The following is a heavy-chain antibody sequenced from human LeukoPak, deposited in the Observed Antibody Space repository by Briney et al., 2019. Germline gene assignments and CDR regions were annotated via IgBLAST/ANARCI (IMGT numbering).Heavy chain of an antibody. CDR2: IKQDGSEK. D-gene: IGHD3-3*01. CDR1: GFTFSNYW. Sequence: GGSLRLSCAASGFTFSNYWMSWVRQAPGKGLEWVANIKQDGSEKYYVDSVKGRFTISRDNAKNSLYLQMNSLRAEDTAVYYCARVMRYYDFWSGYYPRHFDYWGQGTLITVSS. CDR3: ARVMRYYDFWSGYYPRHFDY. V-gene: IGHV3-7*01. J-gene: IGHJ4*02.